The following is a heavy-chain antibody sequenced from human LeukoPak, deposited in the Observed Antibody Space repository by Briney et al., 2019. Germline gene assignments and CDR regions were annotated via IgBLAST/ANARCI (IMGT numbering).Heavy chain of an antibody. CDR2: ISGSGGST. D-gene: IGHD3-10*01. Sequence: GGSLRLSCAASGFTFSSYAVSWVRQAPGKGLEWVSAISGSGGSTYYADSVKGRFTISRDNSKNTLYLQMNSLRAEDTAVYYCAKGIGTMVRGVIMGLFDYWGQGTLVTVSS. J-gene: IGHJ4*02. CDR3: AKGIGTMVRGVIMGLFDY. V-gene: IGHV3-23*01. CDR1: GFTFSSYA.